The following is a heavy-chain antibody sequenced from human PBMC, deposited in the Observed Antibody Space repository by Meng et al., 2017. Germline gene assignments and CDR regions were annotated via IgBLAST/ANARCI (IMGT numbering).Heavy chain of an antibody. CDR1: GFTFSSYW. D-gene: IGHD6-13*01. J-gene: IGHJ4*02. V-gene: IGHV3-7*01. CDR3: ARDSSSGDFDY. Sequence: GESLKISCAASGFTFSSYWMSWVRQAPGKGLEWVANIKQDGSEKYYVDSVKGRFTISRDNSKNTLYLQMNSLRAEDTAVYYCARDSSSGDFDYWGQGTLVTVSS. CDR2: IKQDGSEK.